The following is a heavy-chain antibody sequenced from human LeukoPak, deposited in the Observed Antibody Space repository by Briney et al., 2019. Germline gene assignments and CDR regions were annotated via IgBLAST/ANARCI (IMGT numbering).Heavy chain of an antibody. Sequence: SETLSLTCAVSGGIISSSSYYWGWIRQPPGKGLEWIGSLYYGGSTYYNPSLKSRVAISVDTSKNHLSLKLSPVTAADTAVYYCAREKDSSGYFYFVYWGQGTLVTVSS. CDR1: GGIISSSSYY. CDR3: AREKDSSGYFYFVY. D-gene: IGHD3-22*01. CDR2: LYYGGST. J-gene: IGHJ4*02. V-gene: IGHV4-39*02.